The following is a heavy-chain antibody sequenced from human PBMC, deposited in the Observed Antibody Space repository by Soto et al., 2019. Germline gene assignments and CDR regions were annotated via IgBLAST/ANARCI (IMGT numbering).Heavy chain of an antibody. CDR1: GYTFTSYG. CDR3: ARGVGASYYFDY. Sequence: QVQLVQSGAEVKKPGASVKVSCKASGYTFTSYGISWVRQAPGQGLEWMGWISAYNGNTNYAQMLQGRVTMTTDTSKSTGYMELRSLRSDDTAGYYWARGVGASYYFDYWGQGTLVTVSS. J-gene: IGHJ4*02. CDR2: ISAYNGNT. V-gene: IGHV1-18*01. D-gene: IGHD1-26*01.